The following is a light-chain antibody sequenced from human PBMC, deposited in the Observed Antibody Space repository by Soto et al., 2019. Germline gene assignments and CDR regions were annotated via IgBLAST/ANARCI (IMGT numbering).Light chain of an antibody. V-gene: IGLV2-18*02. J-gene: IGLJ2*01. CDR2: EVR. Sequence: QSALTQPPSVSGSPGQSVTISCTGTSSDVGSYNRVSWYQQPPGTAPKLMIYEVRHRPSGVPDRFSGSKSGNTASLTISGLQAADEADYYCRSYTSSSTLVFGGGTQLTVL. CDR3: RSYTSSSTLV. CDR1: SSDVGSYNR.